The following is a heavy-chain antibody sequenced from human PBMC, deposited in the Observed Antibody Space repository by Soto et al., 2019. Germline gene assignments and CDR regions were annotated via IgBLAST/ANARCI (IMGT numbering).Heavy chain of an antibody. Sequence: GSLRLSGAASGFSRSPYWMHWVRQVPGRGLEWVARLSSDGFGAAYADSVKGRFFISRDIARNTLSLQMNSLRADDTAVYYCARDLGGPDYWGRGTSVTVSS. CDR1: GFSRSPYW. J-gene: IGHJ4*02. CDR3: ARDLGGPDY. V-gene: IGHV3-74*03. D-gene: IGHD3-16*01. CDR2: LSSDGFGA.